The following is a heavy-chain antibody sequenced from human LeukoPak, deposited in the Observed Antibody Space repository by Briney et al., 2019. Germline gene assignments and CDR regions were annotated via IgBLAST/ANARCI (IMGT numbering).Heavy chain of an antibody. CDR2: ISRSGSTK. V-gene: IGHV3-11*01. CDR3: ARDLLGGRGWFDP. CDR1: GFTFSDYN. D-gene: IGHD7-27*01. J-gene: IGHJ5*02. Sequence: GGSLRLSCAASGFTFSDYNMRWLRQAPGKGLEWVSSISRSGSTKYYADSVKGRFTISRDNAKNSLFLQMNSLRAEDTAVYYCARDLLGGRGWFDPWGQGTLVTVSS.